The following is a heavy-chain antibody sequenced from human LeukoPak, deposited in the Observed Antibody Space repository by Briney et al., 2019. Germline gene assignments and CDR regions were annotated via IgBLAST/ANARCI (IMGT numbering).Heavy chain of an antibody. CDR1: GFPFSSYD. V-gene: IGHV3-23*01. CDR3: AKEEYGDYDY. CDR2: ISGSGGST. Sequence: PGGSLRLSCAASGFPFSSYDMTWVRQAPGKGLEWVSSISGSGGSTYYADSVKGRFTISRDNSKNTLYLQMNSLRAEDTAVYYCAKEEYGDYDYWGQGILVTVSS. D-gene: IGHD4-17*01. J-gene: IGHJ4*02.